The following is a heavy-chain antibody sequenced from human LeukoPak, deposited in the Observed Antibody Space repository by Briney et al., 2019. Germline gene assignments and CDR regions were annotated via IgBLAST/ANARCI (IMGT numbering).Heavy chain of an antibody. Sequence: ASVKVSCKASGYTFTSYAMHWVRQAPGRRLEWMGWINAGNGNTKYSQKFQGRVTITRDTSASTAYMELSSLRSEDTAVYYCARVYSGSYYGYWGQGTLVTVSS. D-gene: IGHD1-26*01. J-gene: IGHJ4*02. CDR3: ARVYSGSYYGY. CDR2: INAGNGNT. CDR1: GYTFTSYA. V-gene: IGHV1-3*01.